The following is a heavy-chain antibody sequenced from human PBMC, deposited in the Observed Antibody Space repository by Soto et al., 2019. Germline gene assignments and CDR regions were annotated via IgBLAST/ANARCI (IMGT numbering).Heavy chain of an antibody. CDR2: IYYSGST. CDR1: GGSISSYY. Sequence: SETLSLTCTVSGGSISSYYWSWIRQPPGKGLEWIGYIYYSGSTNYNPSLKSRVTISVDTSKNQFSLKLSSVTAADTAVYYCARAGAAGTSGYYYYYGMDVWGQGTTVTVSS. D-gene: IGHD6-13*01. V-gene: IGHV4-59*01. J-gene: IGHJ6*02. CDR3: ARAGAAGTSGYYYYYGMDV.